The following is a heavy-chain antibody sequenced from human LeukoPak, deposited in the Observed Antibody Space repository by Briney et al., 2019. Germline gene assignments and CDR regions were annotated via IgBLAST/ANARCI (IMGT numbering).Heavy chain of an antibody. V-gene: IGHV1-18*01. CDR2: ISAYNGNT. CDR3: ARDRVGGDLTGVSIY. Sequence: ASVKVSCKASGYPFDNFGLTWVRQAPGQGLEWMGWISAYNGNTHYAQKFRGRLTLTTKTSTSTAYLELRSLKSDDTAVYYCARDRVGGDLTGVSIYWGQGTLVTVSS. J-gene: IGHJ4*01. CDR1: GYPFDNFG. D-gene: IGHD4-17*01.